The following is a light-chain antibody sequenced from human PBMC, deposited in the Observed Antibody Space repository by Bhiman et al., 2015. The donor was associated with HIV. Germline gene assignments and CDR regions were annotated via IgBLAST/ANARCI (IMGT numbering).Light chain of an antibody. CDR2: GYI. Sequence: QPVLTQPPSVSGAPGQRVTISCTGNSSNIGAGYDVHWYQQLPGTAPKLLIYGYINRPSGVPDRFSGSKSGTSASLAITGLQAEDEADYYCRSFADSGTRVIFGGGTKLTVL. CDR1: SSNIGAGYD. CDR3: RSFADSGTRVI. V-gene: IGLV1-40*01. J-gene: IGLJ2*01.